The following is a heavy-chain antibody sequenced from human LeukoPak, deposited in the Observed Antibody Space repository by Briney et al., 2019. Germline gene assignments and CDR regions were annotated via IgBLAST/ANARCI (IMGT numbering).Heavy chain of an antibody. V-gene: IGHV1-18*01. D-gene: IGHD3-10*01. CDR1: GYTFTNYG. Sequence: ASVKVSCKTSGYTFTNYGLSWVRQAPGQGFEWMGWISAYNGNTNYAQKLQGRVTMTTDTSTSTAYMELRSLRSDDTAVYYCAREGYFGSGIDYYYGMDVWGQGTKVTVSS. CDR3: AREGYFGSGIDYYYGMDV. J-gene: IGHJ6*02. CDR2: ISAYNGNT.